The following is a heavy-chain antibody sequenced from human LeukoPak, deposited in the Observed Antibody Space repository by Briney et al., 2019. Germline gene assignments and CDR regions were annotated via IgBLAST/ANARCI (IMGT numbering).Heavy chain of an antibody. CDR1: GFTFSSYG. CDR3: SSWTDDFDY. Sequence: GGSLRLSCAASGFTFSSYGMHWVRQAPGKGLGWVAFIRYDGSNKFYADSVKGRFTISRDNSKNTLYLQMNSLRAEDTAVYYCSSWTDDFDYWGQGTLVTVSS. V-gene: IGHV3-30*02. CDR2: IRYDGSNK. D-gene: IGHD6-13*01. J-gene: IGHJ4*02.